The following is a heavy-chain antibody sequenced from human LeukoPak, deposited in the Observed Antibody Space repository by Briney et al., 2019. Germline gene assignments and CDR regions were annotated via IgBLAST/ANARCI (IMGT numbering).Heavy chain of an antibody. CDR1: GGSISSGSDY. V-gene: IGHV4-61*10. CDR2: IYYSGST. D-gene: IGHD4-23*01. Sequence: SETLSLTCTVSGGSISSGSDYWSWIRQPAGKGLEWIGYIYYSGSTNYNPSLKSRVTISVDTSKNQFSLKLSSVTAADTAVYYCARGNGGNLYYMDVWGKGTTVTVSS. CDR3: ARGNGGNLYYMDV. J-gene: IGHJ6*03.